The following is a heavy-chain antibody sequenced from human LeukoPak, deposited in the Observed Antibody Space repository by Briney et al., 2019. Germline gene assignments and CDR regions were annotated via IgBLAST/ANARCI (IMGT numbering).Heavy chain of an antibody. CDR3: ARQWPKSSGYYLFDY. J-gene: IGHJ4*02. CDR1: GGMFSN. D-gene: IGHD3-22*01. V-gene: IGHV1-69*13. Sequence: SVKVNCKSCGGMFSNMGWVRLDTGQGLERREGIIPIFGTANYAQKFQGRVTITADESTSTAYMELRGLTSEDTAVYYCARQWPKSSGYYLFDYWGQGTLVTVSS. CDR2: IIPIFGTA.